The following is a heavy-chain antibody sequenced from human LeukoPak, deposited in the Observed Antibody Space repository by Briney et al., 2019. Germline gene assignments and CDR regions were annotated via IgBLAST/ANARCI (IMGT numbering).Heavy chain of an antibody. Sequence: PGGSLRLSCAASGFTFSSYAMSWVRQAPGKGLEWVSAISGSGGSTYYADSVKGRFTISRDNSKKTPYLQMNSLRAEDMAVYYCARGGITMVRGEIFDYWGQGTLVTVSS. CDR2: ISGSGGST. V-gene: IGHV3-23*01. CDR3: ARGGITMVRGEIFDY. J-gene: IGHJ4*02. D-gene: IGHD3-10*01. CDR1: GFTFSSYA.